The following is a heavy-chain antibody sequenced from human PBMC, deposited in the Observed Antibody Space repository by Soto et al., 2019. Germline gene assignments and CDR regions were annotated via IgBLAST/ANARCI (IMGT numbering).Heavy chain of an antibody. J-gene: IGHJ4*02. D-gene: IGHD3-16*01. CDR3: FRGGVTSRTFDY. CDR2: IFPDGSDT. Sequence: GESLKISCKASGYIIKNYWVGWVRQMPGQGLEWMGIIFPDGSDTRYSPSFQGHVTISVDKSISTAYVQWSSLKASDSAIYYCFRGGVTSRTFDYWGQGTLVTVSS. CDR1: GYIIKNYW. V-gene: IGHV5-51*01.